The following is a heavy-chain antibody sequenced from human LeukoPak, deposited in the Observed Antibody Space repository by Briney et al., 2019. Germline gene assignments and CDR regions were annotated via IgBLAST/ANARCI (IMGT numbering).Heavy chain of an antibody. CDR1: GGSFSGYY. D-gene: IGHD1-26*01. J-gene: IGHJ4*02. CDR2: INHSGST. V-gene: IGHV4-34*01. CDR3: ARQGLLGATRNDY. Sequence: PSETLSLTCAVYGGSFSGYYWSWIRQPPGKGLEWIWEINHSGSTNYNPSLKSRVTISVDTSKNQFSLKLSSVTAADTAVYYCARQGLLGATRNDYWGQGTLVTVSS.